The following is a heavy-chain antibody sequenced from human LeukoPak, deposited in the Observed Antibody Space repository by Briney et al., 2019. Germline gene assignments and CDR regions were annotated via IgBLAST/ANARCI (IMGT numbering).Heavy chain of an antibody. CDR1: GYTFTGYY. D-gene: IGHD1-1*01. V-gene: IGHV1-2*02. CDR3: AREGVDWNHSVYYFDY. CDR2: INPNSGGT. Sequence: ASVKGSCKASGYTFTGYYMHWVRQAPGQGLEWMGWINPNSGGTNYAQKFQGRVTMTRDTSISTAYMELSRLRSDDTAVYYCAREGVDWNHSVYYFDYWGQGTLVTVSS. J-gene: IGHJ4*02.